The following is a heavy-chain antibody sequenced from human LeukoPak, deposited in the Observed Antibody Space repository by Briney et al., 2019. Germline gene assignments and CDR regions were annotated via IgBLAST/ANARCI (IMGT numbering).Heavy chain of an antibody. D-gene: IGHD1-7*01. CDR1: GFIFRSYW. CDR2: IDEHGFKT. Sequence: PGGSLRLSCAASGFIFRSYWMVWVRQAPGKGREWVASIDEHGFKTYYAASVTGRFTISKDTAKNSLDLQMNSLRAEDTAVYYCARDGITCTRDYWGQGALVTVSS. CDR3: ARDGITCTRDY. V-gene: IGHV3-7*01. J-gene: IGHJ4*02.